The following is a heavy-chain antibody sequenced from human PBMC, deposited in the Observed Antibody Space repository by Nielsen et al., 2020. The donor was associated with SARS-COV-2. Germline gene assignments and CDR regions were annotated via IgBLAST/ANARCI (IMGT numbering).Heavy chain of an antibody. Sequence: GSLKISCTASGYSFTSHWIAWVRQMPGKGLEWMGIIYPGDSDTRYSPSFQGQVTISADKSINTAYLQWSSLKASDTATYYCARHFGYCNTTTCFGHYYFDLWGRGTLVTISS. D-gene: IGHD2-2*01. CDR1: GYSFTSHW. V-gene: IGHV5-51*01. CDR3: ARHFGYCNTTTCFGHYYFDL. J-gene: IGHJ2*01. CDR2: IYPGDSDT.